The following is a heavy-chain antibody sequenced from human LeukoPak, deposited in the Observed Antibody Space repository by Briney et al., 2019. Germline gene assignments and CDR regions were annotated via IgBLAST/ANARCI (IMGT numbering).Heavy chain of an antibody. V-gene: IGHV4-59*01. J-gene: IGHJ5*02. CDR1: GGAISSYY. CDR3: AREQLGLIDHWFDP. D-gene: IGHD7-27*01. CDR2: IYYSGST. Sequence: SETLSLTCTVSGGAISSYYWSWIRQPPGKGLEWIGYIYYSGSTNYNPSLKSRVTISVDTSKNQFSLKLSSVTAADTAVYYCAREQLGLIDHWFDPWGQGTLVTVSS.